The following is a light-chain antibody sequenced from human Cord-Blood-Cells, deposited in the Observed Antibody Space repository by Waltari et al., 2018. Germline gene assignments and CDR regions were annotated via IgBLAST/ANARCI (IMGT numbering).Light chain of an antibody. CDR1: SIEVCVYSH. CDR3: SSYSSRSTFV. CDR2: DGS. J-gene: IGLJ1*01. V-gene: IGLV2-14*01. Sequence: QYPPTHPASVSGPPPQLITPCFTGTSIEVCVYSHFTWYQQHPGKAPNHTMYDGSNRPSVVSNRFAGSKSGNTASLTISGLQAEDEADYYCSSYSSRSTFVFGTGTKLTVL.